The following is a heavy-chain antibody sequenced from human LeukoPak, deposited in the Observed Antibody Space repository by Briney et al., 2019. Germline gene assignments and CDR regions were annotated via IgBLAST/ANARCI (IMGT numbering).Heavy chain of an antibody. CDR2: ISSSGSTV. J-gene: IGHJ6*04. CDR3: AELGITMIGGV. Sequence: GGSLRLSCAASGFTFSSYSMNWVRQAPGKGLEWVSYISSSGSTVYYADSVKGRFTISRDNAKNSLYLQMNSLRAEDTAVYYCAELGITMIGGVWGKGTTVTISS. D-gene: IGHD3-10*02. V-gene: IGHV3-48*04. CDR1: GFTFSSYS.